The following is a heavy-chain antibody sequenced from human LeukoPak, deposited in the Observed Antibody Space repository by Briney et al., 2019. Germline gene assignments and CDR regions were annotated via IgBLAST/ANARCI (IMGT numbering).Heavy chain of an antibody. CDR1: GGTFNSYA. J-gene: IGHJ5*02. V-gene: IGHV1-69*13. CDR3: AREWPSSRSDWFDP. Sequence: GASVKVSCKASGGTFNSYAISWVRQAPGQGLEWMGGIIPIFGTANYAQKFQGRVTITADESTSTAYMELSSLRSEDTAVYYCAREWPSSRSDWFDPWGQGTLVTVSS. D-gene: IGHD6-13*01. CDR2: IIPIFGTA.